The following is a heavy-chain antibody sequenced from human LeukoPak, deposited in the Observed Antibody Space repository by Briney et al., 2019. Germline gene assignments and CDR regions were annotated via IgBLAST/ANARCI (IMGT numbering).Heavy chain of an antibody. D-gene: IGHD6-19*01. V-gene: IGHV3-7*01. CDR2: IKQDGSEK. J-gene: IGHJ3*02. Sequence: GGSLRLSCAASGFTFSSYWTSWVRQAPGKGLEWVANIKQDGSEKYYVDSVKGRFTISRDNAKNSLYLQMNSLRAEDTAVYYCARAGSGWRMGAFDIWGQGTMVTVSS. CDR3: ARAGSGWRMGAFDI. CDR1: GFTFSSYW.